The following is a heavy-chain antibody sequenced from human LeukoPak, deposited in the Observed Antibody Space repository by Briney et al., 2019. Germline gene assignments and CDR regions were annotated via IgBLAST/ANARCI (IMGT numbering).Heavy chain of an antibody. CDR3: ARVTLYYDTLTGYFLGYFDY. Sequence: PSETLSLTCTVSGGSISSSSYYWGWIRQPPGKGLEWIGSIYYSGSTYYNPSLKSRVTISVDTSKNQFSLKLSSVTAADTAVYYCARVTLYYDTLTGYFLGYFDYWGQGTLVTVSS. V-gene: IGHV4-39*07. CDR2: IYYSGST. J-gene: IGHJ4*02. CDR1: GGSISSSSYY. D-gene: IGHD3-9*01.